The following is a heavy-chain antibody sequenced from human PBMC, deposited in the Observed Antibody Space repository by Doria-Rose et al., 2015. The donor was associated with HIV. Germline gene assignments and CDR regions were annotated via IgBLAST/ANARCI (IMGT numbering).Heavy chain of an antibody. V-gene: IGHV2-26*01. CDR1: GVSLSSPGMG. CDR2: TFSDEER. CDR3: ARIKSSRWYHKYYFDF. J-gene: IGHJ4*02. Sequence: QVTLKESGPVLVKPTETLTLTCTVSGVSLSSPGMGVSWIRQPPGKALEWLAHTFSDEERSYNTSLKSRLTISRGTSKSQVVLTMTDMDHVDTATYYCARIKSSRWYHKYYFDFWGQGTLVIVSA. D-gene: IGHD6-13*01.